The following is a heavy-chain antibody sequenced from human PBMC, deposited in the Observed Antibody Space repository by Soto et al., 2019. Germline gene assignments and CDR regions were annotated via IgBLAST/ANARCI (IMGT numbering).Heavy chain of an antibody. Sequence: GGSLRLSCAVSGFTFSSYVMSWVRQAPGKGLEWVSAISGSGGSTYYADSVKGRFTISRDNSKNTLYLQMNSLRADDTAVYYCAKVGYYDSSGHNWFDPWGQGTLVTVSS. CDR2: ISGSGGST. V-gene: IGHV3-23*01. CDR1: GFTFSSYV. CDR3: AKVGYYDSSGHNWFDP. D-gene: IGHD3-22*01. J-gene: IGHJ5*02.